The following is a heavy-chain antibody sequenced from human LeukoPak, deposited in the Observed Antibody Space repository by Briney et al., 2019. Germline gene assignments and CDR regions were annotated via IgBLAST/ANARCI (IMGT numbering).Heavy chain of an antibody. Sequence: GGSLRLSCVASGFTFRSNVMNWVRQAPGKGLEWVSSISGGNTMYADSVRGRFTIFRDNSKNTPYLQTNSLRAEDTAVYYCAKDLPGRGSASHYWGQGTLVTVSS. J-gene: IGHJ4*02. CDR2: ISGGNT. CDR1: GFTFRSNV. V-gene: IGHV3-23*01. CDR3: AKDLPGRGSASHY. D-gene: IGHD5-12*01.